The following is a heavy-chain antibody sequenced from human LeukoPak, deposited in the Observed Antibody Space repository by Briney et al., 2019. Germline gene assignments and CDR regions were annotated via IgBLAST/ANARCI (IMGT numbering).Heavy chain of an antibody. CDR3: ARPRAPDLPNDAFDI. Sequence: PSETLSLTCAVSAYSISSGDYWGCIRQPPGKGLEWIGSIHHSGNTYYNPSLRSRLTLSVEKSENQLSLELSSVTAADTAVYYCARPRAPDLPNDAFDIWGQGTMVTVSS. CDR1: AYSISSGDY. V-gene: IGHV4-38-2*01. D-gene: IGHD2-2*01. CDR2: IHHSGNT. J-gene: IGHJ3*02.